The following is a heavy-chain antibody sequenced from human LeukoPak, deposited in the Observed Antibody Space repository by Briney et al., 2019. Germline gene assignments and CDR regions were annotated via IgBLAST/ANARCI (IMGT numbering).Heavy chain of an antibody. D-gene: IGHD3-3*01. CDR2: IYTSGST. J-gene: IGHJ6*02. Sequence: SETLSPTCTVSGGSISSYYWSWIRQPAGKGLEWIGRIYTSGSTNYNPSLKSRVTMSVDTSKNQFSLKLSSVTAADTAVYYCARDYDFWSGYYTYGMDVWGQGTLVTVSS. CDR1: GGSISSYY. V-gene: IGHV4-4*07. CDR3: ARDYDFWSGYYTYGMDV.